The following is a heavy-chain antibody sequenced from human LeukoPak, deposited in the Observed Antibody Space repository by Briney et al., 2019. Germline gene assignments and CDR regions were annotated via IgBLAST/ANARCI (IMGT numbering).Heavy chain of an antibody. Sequence: PSETLSLTCTVSGYSISSGYYWGWFRQPPGKGLEWIGSIYHSGSTYYNPSLKSRVTISVDTSKNQFSLKLSSVTAADTAVYYCARESRIIGAFDIWGQGTMVTVSS. J-gene: IGHJ3*02. CDR1: GYSISSGYY. V-gene: IGHV4-38-2*02. D-gene: IGHD3-16*02. CDR3: ARESRIIGAFDI. CDR2: IYHSGST.